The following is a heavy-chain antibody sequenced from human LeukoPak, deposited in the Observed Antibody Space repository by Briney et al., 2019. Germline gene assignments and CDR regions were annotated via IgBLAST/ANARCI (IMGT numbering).Heavy chain of an antibody. CDR1: GVSISSSSYH. V-gene: IGHV4-39*01. D-gene: IGHD3-9*01. CDR3: ASLLTYFDY. J-gene: IGHJ4*02. Sequence: SETLSLTCTVPGVSISSSSYHWGWIRQPPGKGLEWIASIYYSGSTYYSPSLKSRVTISVDTSKNQFSLKMSSVIAADTAVYYCASLLTYFDYWGQGTLVTVSS. CDR2: IYYSGST.